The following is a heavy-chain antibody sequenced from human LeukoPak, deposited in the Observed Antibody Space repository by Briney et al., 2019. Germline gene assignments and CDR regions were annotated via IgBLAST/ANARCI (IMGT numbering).Heavy chain of an antibody. CDR1: GDSICNYY. CDR3: ARYDSSGHHHLGAFDI. CDR2: IHYSGST. V-gene: IGHV4-59*01. D-gene: IGHD3-22*01. J-gene: IGHJ3*02. Sequence: SETLSLTCTVSGDSICNYYWSWIRQPPGKGLESIGYIHYSGSTKNNPSLQSRVIISLNTSKNQFSLKLSSVTAADTAVYFCARYDSSGHHHLGAFDIWGQGTMVTVSS.